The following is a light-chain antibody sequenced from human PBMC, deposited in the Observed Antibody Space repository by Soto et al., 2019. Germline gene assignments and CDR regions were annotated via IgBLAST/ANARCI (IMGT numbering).Light chain of an antibody. Sequence: DMQMTQSPSSLSAYVGDRVTITCQPSQDLSTYLNWYQQKPGQAPKLLSYDASNLETGGPSRFSGGGSGTDFTLPISSLQSEDIEADFCPQYASLFYTFGQVTKLENK. J-gene: IGKJ2*01. CDR3: PQYASLFYT. CDR2: DAS. CDR1: QDLSTY. V-gene: IGKV1-33*01.